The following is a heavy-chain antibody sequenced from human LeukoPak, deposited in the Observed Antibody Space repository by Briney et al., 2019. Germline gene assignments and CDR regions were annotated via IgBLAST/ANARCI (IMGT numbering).Heavy chain of an antibody. V-gene: IGHV1-69*04. J-gene: IGHJ4*02. Sequence: SVKVSCKASGGTFSSYAISWVRQAPGQGLEWMGRIIPILGIVNYAQNFQGRVTITADKSTSTAYMELSSLRSEDTAVYYCARRDCSGGSCYPVGPEYWGQGTLVTVSS. D-gene: IGHD2-15*01. CDR3: ARRDCSGGSCYPVGPEY. CDR1: GGTFSSYA. CDR2: IIPILGIV.